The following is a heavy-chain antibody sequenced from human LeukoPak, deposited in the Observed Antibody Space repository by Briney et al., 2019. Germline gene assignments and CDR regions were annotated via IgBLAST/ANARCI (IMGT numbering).Heavy chain of an antibody. D-gene: IGHD4-17*01. CDR2: ISYDGSNK. J-gene: IGHJ4*02. V-gene: IGHV3-30-3*01. Sequence: GGSLRLSCAASGFTFSSYAMHWVRQAPGKGLEWVAVISYDGSNKYYADSVKGRFTISRDNSKNTLYLQMNSLRAEDTAVHYCARGLHSTTVTTEPDYWGQGTLVTVSS. CDR3: ARGLHSTTVTTEPDY. CDR1: GFTFSSYA.